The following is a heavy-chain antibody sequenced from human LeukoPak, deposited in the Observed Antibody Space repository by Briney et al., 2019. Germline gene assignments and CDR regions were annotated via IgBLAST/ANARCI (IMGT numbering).Heavy chain of an antibody. J-gene: IGHJ4*02. V-gene: IGHV1-69*05. D-gene: IGHD6-13*01. Sequence: SVKVSCKASGGTFSSYAITWVRQAPGQGLEWMGRIIPIFGTANYAQKFQGRVTITTDESTSIAYMELSNLRSDDTAVYYCARERPPGDSSSWFLEGYFDIWGQGTLVTVSS. CDR2: IIPIFGTA. CDR1: GGTFSSYA. CDR3: ARERPPGDSSSWFLEGYFDI.